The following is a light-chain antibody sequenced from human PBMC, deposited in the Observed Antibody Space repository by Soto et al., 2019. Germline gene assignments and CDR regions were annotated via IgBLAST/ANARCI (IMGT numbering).Light chain of an antibody. CDR1: QTITTY. V-gene: IGKV1-39*01. Sequence: DIQMTQSPPSLSASVGDRVTITCRTSQTITTYLNWYQQKPGKTPKLLIYGASILQTGISSRFSGSGSGTDFTLTISRLQPEDFATYYCQQSYSVPWTFGQGTKVEIK. CDR3: QQSYSVPWT. J-gene: IGKJ1*01. CDR2: GAS.